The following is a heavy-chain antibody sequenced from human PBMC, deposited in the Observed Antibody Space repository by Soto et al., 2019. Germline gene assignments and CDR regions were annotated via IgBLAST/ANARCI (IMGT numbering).Heavy chain of an antibody. Sequence: PGGSLRLSCAASGFTFTNYWMNWVRQAPGKGLEWVSTISGSDGKTYYADSVKGRFSISRDTSKNTLYLQMNSLRVDDTAVYYCAKWSYLDYWGQGTRVTVSS. CDR1: GFTFTNYW. CDR2: ISGSDGKT. CDR3: AKWSYLDY. D-gene: IGHD3-3*01. J-gene: IGHJ4*02. V-gene: IGHV3-23*01.